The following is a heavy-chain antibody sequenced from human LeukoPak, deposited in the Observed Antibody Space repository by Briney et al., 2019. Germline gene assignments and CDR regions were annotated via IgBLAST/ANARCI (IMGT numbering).Heavy chain of an antibody. CDR1: GYTFTSYG. V-gene: IGHV1-69*13. J-gene: IGHJ6*02. CDR3: ASADTASKGMDV. CDR2: IIPIFGTA. Sequence: ASVKVSCKASGYTFTSYGISWVRQAPGQGLEWMGGIIPIFGTANYAQKFQGRVTITADESTSTAYMELSSLRSEDTAVYYCASADTASKGMDVWGQGTTVTVSS. D-gene: IGHD5-18*01.